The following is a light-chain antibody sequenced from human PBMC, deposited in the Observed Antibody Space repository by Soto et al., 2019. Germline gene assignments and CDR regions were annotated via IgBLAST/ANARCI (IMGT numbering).Light chain of an antibody. CDR2: DVN. V-gene: IGLV2-14*03. J-gene: IGLJ2*01. Sequence: QSVLTQPASVSGSPGQSITISCTGTRSDIGAYNFVSWYQQHPGEVPKLILYDVNVRPSGVSNRFSGSKSDNTASLTISGLQAEDEAEYYCTSWTTSTTMIFGGGTKVTVL. CDR1: RSDIGAYNF. CDR3: TSWTTSTTMI.